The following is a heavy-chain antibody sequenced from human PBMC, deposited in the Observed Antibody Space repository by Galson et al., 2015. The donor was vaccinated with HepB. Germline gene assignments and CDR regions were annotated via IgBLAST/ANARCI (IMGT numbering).Heavy chain of an antibody. CDR3: TTEVPIAAAGTEGDY. J-gene: IGHJ4*02. D-gene: IGHD6-13*01. CDR2: IKSKTDGGTT. Sequence: SLRLSCAASGFTFSNAWMSWVRQAPGKGLEWVGRIKSKTDGGTTDYAAPVKGRFTISRDDSKNTLYLQMNSLKTEDTAVYYCTTEVPIAAAGTEGDYWGQGTLVTVSS. CDR1: GFTFSNAW. V-gene: IGHV3-15*01.